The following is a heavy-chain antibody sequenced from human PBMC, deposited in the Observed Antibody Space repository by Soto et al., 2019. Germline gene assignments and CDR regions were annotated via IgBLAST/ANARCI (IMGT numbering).Heavy chain of an antibody. D-gene: IGHD6-13*01. J-gene: IGHJ6*02. CDR2: ISGSGGST. CDR1: GFTFSSYA. Sequence: LRLSCAASGFTFSSYAMSWVRQAPGKGLEWVSAISGSGGSTYYADSVKGRFTISRDNSKNTLYLQMNSLRAEDTAVYYCAKGGVQHYYGMDVWGQGTTVTVSS. CDR3: AKGGVQHYYGMDV. V-gene: IGHV3-23*01.